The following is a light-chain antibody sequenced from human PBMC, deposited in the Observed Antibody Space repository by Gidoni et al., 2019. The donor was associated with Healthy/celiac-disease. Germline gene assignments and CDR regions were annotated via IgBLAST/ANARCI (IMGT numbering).Light chain of an antibody. J-gene: IGKJ4*01. CDR2: AAS. CDR3: QQSYSTPLT. V-gene: IGKV1-39*01. CDR1: QSISSY. Sequence: DIQMTQSPSSLSASVGDRVTITCRASQSISSYLNWDQQKPGKAPKLLIYAASSLQSGVPSSFSGSGSGTDFTLTISSLQPEDFATYYCQQSYSTPLTFGGGTKVEIK.